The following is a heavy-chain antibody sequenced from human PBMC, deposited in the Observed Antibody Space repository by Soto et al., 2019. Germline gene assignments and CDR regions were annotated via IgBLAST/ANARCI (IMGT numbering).Heavy chain of an antibody. D-gene: IGHD2-15*01. J-gene: IGHJ4*02. CDR3: ASPPRYCSDGSCYSEGQ. CDR2: IYHSGST. Sequence: PSETLSLTCAVSVGSISSSNWWSWVRQPPGKGLEWIGEIYHSGSTNYNPSLKSRVTISVDKSKNQFSLKLSSVTAADTAVYYCASPPRYCSDGSCYSEGQWGQGTLVTVSS. V-gene: IGHV4-4*02. CDR1: VGSISSSNW.